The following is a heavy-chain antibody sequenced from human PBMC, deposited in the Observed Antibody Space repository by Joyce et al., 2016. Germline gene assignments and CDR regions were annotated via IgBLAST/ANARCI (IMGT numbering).Heavy chain of an antibody. V-gene: IGHV4-59*11. CDR2: IYYSGST. D-gene: IGHD7-27*01. CDR1: GGSISIHY. J-gene: IGHJ6*02. CDR3: ARGLGTPYGMDV. Sequence: QVQLQASGPGLVKPSETLSLTCTVSGGSISIHYWSWIRQPPGKRLEWMGYIYYSGSTNSNPSLKSRVTISVDTSKNQFSLKLRSVSAADTAVYYCARGLGTPYGMDVWGQGTTVTVSS.